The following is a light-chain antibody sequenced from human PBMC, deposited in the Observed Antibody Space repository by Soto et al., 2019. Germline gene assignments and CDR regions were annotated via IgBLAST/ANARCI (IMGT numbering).Light chain of an antibody. CDR3: QQYNSSPLT. J-gene: IGKJ4*02. V-gene: IGKV1-5*03. CDR2: KAS. Sequence: DIQMTQSPSTLSASVGDRVTITCRASQSISSWLAWYQQKPGKAPNLLIYKASSLESGVPSRFSGSGSGTEFTLTISSLQPDDSATYFCQQYNSSPLTFGGGTKVEIK. CDR1: QSISSW.